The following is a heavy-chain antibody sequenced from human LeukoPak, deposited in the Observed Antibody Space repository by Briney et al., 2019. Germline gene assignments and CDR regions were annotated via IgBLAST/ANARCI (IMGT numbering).Heavy chain of an antibody. Sequence: GGSLRLSCAASGVTVGNNYMIWVRQAPGKALEWVSRIYSGGATNYADSVKGRFTISRDSSKNTLFLQLNSLRAEDTGVYYCARDPSAVALGTYGWGQGALVTVSS. CDR3: ARDPSAVALGTYG. D-gene: IGHD6-13*01. CDR1: GVTVGNNY. V-gene: IGHV3-66*01. J-gene: IGHJ4*02. CDR2: IYSGGAT.